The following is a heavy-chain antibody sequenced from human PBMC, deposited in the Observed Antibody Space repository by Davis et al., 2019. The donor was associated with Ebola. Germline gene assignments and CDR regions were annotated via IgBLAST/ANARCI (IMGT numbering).Heavy chain of an antibody. CDR1: GFIFSNYA. V-gene: IGHV3-23*01. J-gene: IGHJ6*02. Sequence: GGSLRLSCAASGFIFSNYAMSWVRRAPGKGLEWVSDISNSGTATYYANSVKGRFTISRDNAKNSLFLQMNSLRDDDTAVYYCATASRDVGNSYYGMDVWGQGTTVTVSS. D-gene: IGHD1-26*01. CDR2: ISNSGTAT. CDR3: ATASRDVGNSYYGMDV.